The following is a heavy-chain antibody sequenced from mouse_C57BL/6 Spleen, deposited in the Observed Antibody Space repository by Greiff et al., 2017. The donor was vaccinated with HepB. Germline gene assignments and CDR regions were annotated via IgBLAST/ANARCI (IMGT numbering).Heavy chain of an antibody. V-gene: IGHV3-6*01. Sequence: EVKLMESGPGLVKPSQSLSLTCSVTGYSITSGYYWNWIRQFPGNKLEWMGYISYDGSNNYNPSLKNRISITRDTSKNQFFLKLNSVTTEDTATYYCARRDYGSFFDYWGQGTTLTVSS. CDR2: ISYDGSN. CDR1: GYSITSGYY. J-gene: IGHJ2*01. D-gene: IGHD1-1*01. CDR3: ARRDYGSFFDY.